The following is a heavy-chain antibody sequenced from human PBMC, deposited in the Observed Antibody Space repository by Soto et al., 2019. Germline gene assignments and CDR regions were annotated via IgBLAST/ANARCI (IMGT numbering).Heavy chain of an antibody. J-gene: IGHJ4*02. V-gene: IGHV1-69*18. Sequence: QVQLEQSGAEVKKPGSSVKVSCKASGDAFSSSVVSWVRQAPGQRLEWMGRIIPVFTTATYAQKFQDRVTITAAVSTRPAYKALSSRRSEDSAVYFCASSRTYTGDYREVFVDYWGQGTRVTVSS. D-gene: IGHD7-27*01. CDR3: ASSRTYTGDYREVFVDY. CDR2: IIPVFTTA. CDR1: GDAFSSSV.